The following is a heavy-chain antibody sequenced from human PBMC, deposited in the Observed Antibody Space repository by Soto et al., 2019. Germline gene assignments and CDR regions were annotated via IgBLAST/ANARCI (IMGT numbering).Heavy chain of an antibody. CDR1: GGSVSSSSFF. J-gene: IGHJ6*02. Sequence: SETLSLTCTVSGGSVSSSSFFWGWTRQSPGKGLEWIGSIYYSGTTYYNPSLKSRVTISVDTSKSQFSLKVSSVTAADTAVYYCARHPATSVTWFYGMDVWGQGTTVTVSS. V-gene: IGHV4-39*01. CDR3: ARHPATSVTWFYGMDV. D-gene: IGHD4-4*01. CDR2: IYYSGTT.